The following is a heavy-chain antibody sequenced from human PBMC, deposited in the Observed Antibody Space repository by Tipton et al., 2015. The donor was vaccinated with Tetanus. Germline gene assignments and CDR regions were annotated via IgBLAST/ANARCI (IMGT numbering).Heavy chain of an antibody. Sequence: TLSLTCTVSSGSIDSYYWSWIRQPPGKGLEWIGYISYSGSSEYNPSLKSRVTVSEDTSKSQFSLKLSSVTAADTAVYYCARSTDSGNYFDNWGQGILVAVSS. V-gene: IGHV4-59*01. CDR1: SGSIDSYY. CDR3: ARSTDSGNYFDN. D-gene: IGHD3-10*01. CDR2: ISYSGSS. J-gene: IGHJ4*02.